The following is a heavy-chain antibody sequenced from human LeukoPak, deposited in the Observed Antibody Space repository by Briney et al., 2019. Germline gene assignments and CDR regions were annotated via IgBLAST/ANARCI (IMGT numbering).Heavy chain of an antibody. CDR2: IRSKAYGGTT. D-gene: IGHD5-18*01. CDR1: GFTFGDYA. CDR3: KGYSYGYFDY. Sequence: GGSLSLSCTASGFTFGDYAMSWVRQAPGKGLGWVGFIRSKAYGGTTEYAASVKGRFTISRDGSKSIAYLQMNSLKTEDTAVYYCKGYSYGYFDYWGQGTLVTVSS. V-gene: IGHV3-49*04. J-gene: IGHJ4*02.